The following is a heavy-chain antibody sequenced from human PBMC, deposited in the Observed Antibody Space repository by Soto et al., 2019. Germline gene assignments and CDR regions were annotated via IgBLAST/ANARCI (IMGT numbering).Heavy chain of an antibody. V-gene: IGHV4-31*03. Sequence: QVQLQESGPGLVKPSQTLSLTCTVSGGSISSGGYYWSWIRQHPGKGLEWIGYIYYSGSTFYTPTRQSRVNISVDTSKNQFSLTLSSVTAADTAVYYCARKKGYSYGPHYFDYWGQGTLVTVSS. CDR1: GGSISSGGYY. CDR2: IYYSGST. D-gene: IGHD5-18*01. CDR3: ARKKGYSYGPHYFDY. J-gene: IGHJ4*02.